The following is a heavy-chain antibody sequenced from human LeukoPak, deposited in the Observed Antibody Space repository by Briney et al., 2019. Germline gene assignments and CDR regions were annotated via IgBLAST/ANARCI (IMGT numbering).Heavy chain of an antibody. CDR2: IHNSGST. V-gene: IGHV4-59*02. D-gene: IGHD1-26*01. CDR1: GGSVSSYY. Sequence: SETLSLTCTVSGGSVSSYYWSWIRQPPGEGLEWIAYIHNSGSTNYNPSLKSRATTAVDTSKNQFSLKLSSVTAAATAMYYCVRDWEGFNFDIWGQGTVVTVSS. CDR3: VRDWEGFNFDI. J-gene: IGHJ3*02.